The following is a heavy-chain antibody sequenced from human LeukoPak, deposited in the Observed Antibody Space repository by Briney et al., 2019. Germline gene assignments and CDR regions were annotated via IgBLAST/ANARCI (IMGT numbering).Heavy chain of an antibody. CDR3: ARGVLLWFGVPMGFDP. CDR2: INHSGST. J-gene: IGHJ5*02. V-gene: IGHV4-34*01. Sequence: SATLSLTCAVYGGSFSGYYWSWIRQPPGKGLEWIGEINHSGSTNYNPSLQSRVTISVDTSKNQFSLKLSSVTAADTAVYYCARGVLLWFGVPMGFDPWGQGTLVTVSS. CDR1: GGSFSGYY. D-gene: IGHD3-10*01.